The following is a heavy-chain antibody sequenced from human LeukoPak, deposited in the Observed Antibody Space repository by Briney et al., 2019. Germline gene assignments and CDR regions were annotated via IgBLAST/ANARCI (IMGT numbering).Heavy chain of an antibody. CDR1: GYTFTSYD. V-gene: IGHV1-8*01. CDR3: ASLWFGELSGFDP. J-gene: IGHJ5*02. Sequence: GASVKVSCKASGYTFTSYDINWVRQATGQGLEWMGWMNPNRGNTGYAQKFQGRVTMTRNTSISTAYMELSSLRSEDTAVYYCASLWFGELSGFDPWGQGTLVTVSS. CDR2: MNPNRGNT. D-gene: IGHD3-10*01.